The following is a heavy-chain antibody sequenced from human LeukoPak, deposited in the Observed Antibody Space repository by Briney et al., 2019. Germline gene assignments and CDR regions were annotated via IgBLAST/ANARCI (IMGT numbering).Heavy chain of an antibody. CDR3: ARFSYFNYFDY. CDR1: GGSISSSY. Sequence: PSETLSLTCTVSGGSISSSYWSWIRQPPGKGLEWIGYIYYSGSTNYNPSLKSRVTISVDTSKNQFSLKLSSVTAADTAVYYCARFSYFNYFDYWGQGTLVTVSS. J-gene: IGHJ4*02. CDR2: IYYSGST. V-gene: IGHV4-59*01. D-gene: IGHD2-21*01.